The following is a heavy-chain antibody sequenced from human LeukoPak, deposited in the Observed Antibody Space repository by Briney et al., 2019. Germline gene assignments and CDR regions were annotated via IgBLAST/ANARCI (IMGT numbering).Heavy chain of an antibody. CDR1: GGSISSYY. Sequence: PSETLSLTCTVSGGSISSYYWSWIRQPPGKGLEWIGYIYYSGSTNYNPSLKSRVTISVDTSKNQFSLKLSSVTAADTAVYYCARQNGMATMEIDYWGQGTLVTVYS. D-gene: IGHD5-24*01. CDR2: IYYSGST. CDR3: ARQNGMATMEIDY. V-gene: IGHV4-59*08. J-gene: IGHJ4*02.